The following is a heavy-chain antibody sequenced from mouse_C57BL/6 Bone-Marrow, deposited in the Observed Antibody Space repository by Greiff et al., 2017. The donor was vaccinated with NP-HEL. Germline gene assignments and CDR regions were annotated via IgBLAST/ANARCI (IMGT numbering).Heavy chain of an antibody. J-gene: IGHJ3*01. CDR3: ARHYSKAWFAY. D-gene: IGHD2-5*01. V-gene: IGHV1-66*01. CDR1: GYSFTSYY. Sequence: QVQLQQSGPELVKPGASVKISCKASGYSFTSYYIHWVKQRPGQGLEWIGWIYPGSGNTKYNEKFKGKATLTADTSSSTAYMQLSSLTSEDSAVYYCARHYSKAWFAYWGQGTLVTVSA. CDR2: IYPGSGNT.